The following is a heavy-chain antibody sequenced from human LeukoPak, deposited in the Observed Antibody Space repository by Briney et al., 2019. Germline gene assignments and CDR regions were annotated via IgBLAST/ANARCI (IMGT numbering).Heavy chain of an antibody. CDR2: IIPIFGTA. CDR1: GGTFSSYA. J-gene: IGHJ4*02. Sequence: GASEKVSCKASGGTFSSYAISWVRQAPGQGLEWMGGIIPIFGTANYAQKFQGRVTITADKSTSTAYMELSSLRSEDTAVYYCARGLDPLGIAAAGSWNYFDYWGQGTLVTVSS. CDR3: ARGLDPLGIAAAGSWNYFDY. D-gene: IGHD6-13*01. V-gene: IGHV1-69*06.